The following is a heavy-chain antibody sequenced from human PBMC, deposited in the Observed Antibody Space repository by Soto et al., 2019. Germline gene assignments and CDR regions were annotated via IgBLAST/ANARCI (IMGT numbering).Heavy chain of an antibody. CDR2: IIPIFGTA. CDR3: AESLYYDFWSWFDP. D-gene: IGHD3-3*01. CDR1: GGTFSSYA. Sequence: ASVKVSFKASGGTFSSYAISWLRQAPGQGLEWMGGIIPIFGTANYAQKFQGRVTITADESTSTAYMELSSLRSEDTAVYYCAESLYYDFWSWFDPWGQGTLVTVSS. V-gene: IGHV1-69*13. J-gene: IGHJ5*02.